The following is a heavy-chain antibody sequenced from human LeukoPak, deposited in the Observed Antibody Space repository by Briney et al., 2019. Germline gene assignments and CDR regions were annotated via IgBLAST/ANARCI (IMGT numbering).Heavy chain of an antibody. CDR2: INPNSGGT. CDR1: GYTFTGYY. CDR3: ARDDSSGYYPNPSYYFDY. J-gene: IGHJ4*02. V-gene: IGHV1-2*02. Sequence: GASVKVSCKASGYTFTGYYMHWVRQAPGQGLEWMGWINPNSGGTNYAQKFQGRVTMTRDTSISTAYMELSRLRSDDTAVYYCARDDSSGYYPNPSYYFDYWGQGTLVTVSS. D-gene: IGHD3-22*01.